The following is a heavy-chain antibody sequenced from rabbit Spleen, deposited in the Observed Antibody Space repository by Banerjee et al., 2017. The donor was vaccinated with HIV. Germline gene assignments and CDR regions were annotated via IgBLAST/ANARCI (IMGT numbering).Heavy chain of an antibody. Sequence: QEQLEESGGDLVKPEGSLTLTCTASGFSFSSGYFMCWVRQAPGKGPEWIACIYTGSGSSYYASWAKGRFTISKASSTAVTLQMTSLTAADTATYFCARAASSTSDYFKLWGPGTLVTVS. CDR1: GFSFSSGYF. D-gene: IGHD8-1*01. V-gene: IGHV1S45*01. CDR2: IYTGSGSS. J-gene: IGHJ4*01. CDR3: ARAASSTSDYFKL.